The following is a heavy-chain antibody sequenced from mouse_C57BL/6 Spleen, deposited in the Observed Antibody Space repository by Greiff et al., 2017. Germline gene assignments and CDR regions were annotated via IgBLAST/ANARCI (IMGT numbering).Heavy chain of an antibody. J-gene: IGHJ1*03. CDR3: ASGIFYYGSSYWYFDV. D-gene: IGHD1-1*01. V-gene: IGHV5-17*01. CDR2: ISSGSSTI. CDR1: GFTFSDYG. Sequence: EVKLMESGGGLVKPGGSLKLSCAASGFTFSDYGMHWVRQAPEKGLEWVAYISSGSSTIYYADTVKGRFTISRDNAKNTLFLQMTSLRSEDTAMYYCASGIFYYGSSYWYFDVWGTGTTVTVAS.